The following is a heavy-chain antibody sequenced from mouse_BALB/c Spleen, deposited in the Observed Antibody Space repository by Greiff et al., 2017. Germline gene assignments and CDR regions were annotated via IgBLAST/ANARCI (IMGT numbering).Heavy chain of an antibody. Sequence: EVKLVESGTVLARPGASVKMSCKASGYSFTSYWMHWVKQRPGQGLEWIGAIYPGNSDTSYNQKFKGKAKLTAVTSASTAYMELSSLTNEDSAVYYCTRSLTGTWAMDYWGQGTSVTVSS. D-gene: IGHD4-1*01. V-gene: IGHV1-5*01. CDR1: GYSFTSYW. J-gene: IGHJ4*01. CDR2: IYPGNSDT. CDR3: TRSLTGTWAMDY.